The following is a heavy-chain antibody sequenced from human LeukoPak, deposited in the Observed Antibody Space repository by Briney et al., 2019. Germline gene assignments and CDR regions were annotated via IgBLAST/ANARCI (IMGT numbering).Heavy chain of an antibody. CDR2: IYNTGSA. Sequence: SETLSLTCAVSGGSISSGTHYWNWIRQHPGQGLEWIGHIYNTGSAYYNPSLMSRVSISIDTSENQFSLKLSSVTAADTAVYYCARDKESSSWFDPWGQGTLVTVSS. V-gene: IGHV4-31*11. D-gene: IGHD2-2*01. J-gene: IGHJ5*02. CDR1: GGSISSGTHY. CDR3: ARDKESSSWFDP.